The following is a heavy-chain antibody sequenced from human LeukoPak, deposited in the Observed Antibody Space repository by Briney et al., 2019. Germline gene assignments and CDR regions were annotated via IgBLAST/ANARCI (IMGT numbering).Heavy chain of an antibody. CDR1: GFTYSHYG. D-gene: IGHD4-11*01. J-gene: IGHJ4*02. Sequence: GRSLRLSCAASGFTYSHYGMHWVRQARGKGLEWVAVIWSDATEKYYSDAVKGRFTISRDNSRNTLYLQMNSLRGEDTAVYYCAKDAQRGFDYSNSLEYWGQGTLVTVSS. CDR2: IWSDATEK. CDR3: AKDAQRGFDYSNSLEY. V-gene: IGHV3-33*06.